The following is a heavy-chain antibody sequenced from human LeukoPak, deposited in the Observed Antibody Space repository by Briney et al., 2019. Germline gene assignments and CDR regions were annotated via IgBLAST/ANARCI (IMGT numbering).Heavy chain of an antibody. J-gene: IGHJ4*02. CDR2: INWSSSSI. Sequence: GGSLRLSCAASGLTFDDYAMHWVRQAPGKGLEWVSGINWSSSSIGYADSVKGRFTISRDNSKNTLYLQMNSLRAEDTAVYYCARGGDILTGSPGPFDYWGQGTLVTVSS. CDR1: GLTFDDYA. CDR3: ARGGDILTGSPGPFDY. D-gene: IGHD3-9*01. V-gene: IGHV3-9*01.